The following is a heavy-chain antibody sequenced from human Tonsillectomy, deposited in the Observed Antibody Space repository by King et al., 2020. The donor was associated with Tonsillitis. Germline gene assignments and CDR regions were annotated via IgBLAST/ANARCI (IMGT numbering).Heavy chain of an antibody. CDR3: AGDPHSSGWSGVLGYFDF. Sequence: VQLVESGGGVVQPGRSLRLSCAASGFPFSTYSMHWVRQAPGKGLEWVTMISYDGSSKFYADSVKGRITTSRDNSKNTLYLQMNGLRAEDTAVYYCAGDPHSSGWSGVLGYFDFWGQGTVVTVSS. V-gene: IGHV3-30*01. CDR2: ISYDGSSK. J-gene: IGHJ4*02. CDR1: GFPFSTYS. D-gene: IGHD6-19*01.